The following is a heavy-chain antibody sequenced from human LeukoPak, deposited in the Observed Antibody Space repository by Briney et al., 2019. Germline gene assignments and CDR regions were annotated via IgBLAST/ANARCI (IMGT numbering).Heavy chain of an antibody. CDR3: ARVRHYYDSGSYYYYYGMDV. Sequence: GGSLRLSCAASGFAFSAYWMSWVRQAPGKGLEWVANIKKDGSETHSVDSVKGRFTVSRDNAKNSLFLEMNSLRAEDTAVYYCARVRHYYDSGSYYYYYGMDVWGQGTTVTVSS. D-gene: IGHD3-22*01. CDR1: GFAFSAYW. J-gene: IGHJ6*02. V-gene: IGHV3-7*05. CDR2: IKKDGSET.